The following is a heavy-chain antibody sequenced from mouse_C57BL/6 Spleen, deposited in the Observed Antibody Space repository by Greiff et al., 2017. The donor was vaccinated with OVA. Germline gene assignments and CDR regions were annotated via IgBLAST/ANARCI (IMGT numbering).Heavy chain of an antibody. CDR3: ARWDDYLYFDY. CDR1: GYTFTDYY. Sequence: VQLQQSGPELVKPGASVKISCKASGYTFTDYYMNWVKQSHGKSLEWIGDINPNNGGTSYNQKFKGKATLTVDKSSSTAYMELRSLTSEDSAVYYCARWDDYLYFDYWGQGTTLTVSS. J-gene: IGHJ2*01. CDR2: INPNNGGT. V-gene: IGHV1-26*01. D-gene: IGHD2-4*01.